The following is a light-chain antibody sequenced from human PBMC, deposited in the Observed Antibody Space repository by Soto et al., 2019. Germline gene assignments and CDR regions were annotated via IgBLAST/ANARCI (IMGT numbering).Light chain of an antibody. CDR2: GAS. CDR1: QSVSSSY. Sequence: EIVLAQSPGTLSLSPGERASLSCRASQSVSSSYLAWYQQKPGQPPRLLIYGASNRATGIPDRFSGSGSGTDFSLTISSLEPGDLAVYYCQQYGSSPRTFGQGTKVDIK. CDR3: QQYGSSPRT. V-gene: IGKV3-20*01. J-gene: IGKJ1*01.